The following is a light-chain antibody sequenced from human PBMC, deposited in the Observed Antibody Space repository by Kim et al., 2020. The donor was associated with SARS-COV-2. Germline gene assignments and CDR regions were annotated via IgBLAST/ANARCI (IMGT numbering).Light chain of an antibody. CDR1: QSVRNN. J-gene: IGKJ4*01. CDR3: HQYNNLPLLS. Sequence: IVMTQSPATLSVSPGERVTLSCRASQSVRNNLAWYQQRPGLPPRLLLYGASTRATAIPARFSGSGSGTEFTLTIRSLQSEDLAVYYCHQYNNLPLLSFGGGTKVDIK. V-gene: IGKV3-15*01. CDR2: GAS.